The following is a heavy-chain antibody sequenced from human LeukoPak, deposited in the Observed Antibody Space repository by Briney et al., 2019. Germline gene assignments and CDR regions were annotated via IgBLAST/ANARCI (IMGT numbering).Heavy chain of an antibody. Sequence: PGGSLRLSCAASGFTFSSYAMSWVRQAPGKGLEWVSGISSSGSGGSTYYADSVKGRFTISRDNSKNTLYLQMNSLRAEDTAVYYCANHLTKLRYGSGSQIDYWGQGTLVTVSS. J-gene: IGHJ4*02. CDR2: ISSSGSGGST. V-gene: IGHV3-23*01. CDR3: ANHLTKLRYGSGSQIDY. D-gene: IGHD3-10*01. CDR1: GFTFSSYA.